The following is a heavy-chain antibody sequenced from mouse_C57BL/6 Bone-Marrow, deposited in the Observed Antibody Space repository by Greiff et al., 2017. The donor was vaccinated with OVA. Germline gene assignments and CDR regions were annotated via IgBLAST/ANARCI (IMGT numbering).Heavy chain of an antibody. J-gene: IGHJ4*01. D-gene: IGHD2-1*01. CDR1: GFTITNTY. CDR3: ATLYYGIFYYAMDY. Sequence: VQLQQSVAELVRPGASVKLSCTASGFTITNTYMHWVKQRPEQGLEWIGRIDPATGNTKYAPKFQGKATITADTSSNTAYLQLSSLTSEDTAIYYCATLYYGIFYYAMDYWGQGTSVTVAS. CDR2: IDPATGNT. V-gene: IGHV14-3*01.